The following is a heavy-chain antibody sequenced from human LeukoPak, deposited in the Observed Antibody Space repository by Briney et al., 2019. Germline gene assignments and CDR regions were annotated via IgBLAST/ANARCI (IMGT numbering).Heavy chain of an antibody. J-gene: IGHJ6*02. D-gene: IGHD2-2*01. CDR2: IIPSFGTA. CDR1: GGTFSSYA. Sequence: SVKVSCKASGGTFSSYAISWVRQAPGQGLEWMGGIIPSFGTANYAQKFQGRVTITADESTSTAYMELSSLRSEDTAVYYCARVETGYCSSTSCRRPHNKYYYYGMDVWGQGTTVTVSS. V-gene: IGHV1-69*13. CDR3: ARVETGYCSSTSCRRPHNKYYYYGMDV.